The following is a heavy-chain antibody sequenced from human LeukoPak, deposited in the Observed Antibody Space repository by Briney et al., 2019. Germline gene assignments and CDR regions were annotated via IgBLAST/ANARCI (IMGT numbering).Heavy chain of an antibody. CDR3: AREDDYSYYFDY. Sequence: ASVTVSCKASGYTFTGYYMHWVRQAPGQGLEWMGRINPNSGGTNYAQKFQGRVTMTRDTSISTAYMELSRLRSDDTAVYYCAREDDYSYYFDYWGQGTLVTVSS. CDR2: INPNSGGT. CDR1: GYTFTGYY. V-gene: IGHV1-2*06. J-gene: IGHJ4*02. D-gene: IGHD4-11*01.